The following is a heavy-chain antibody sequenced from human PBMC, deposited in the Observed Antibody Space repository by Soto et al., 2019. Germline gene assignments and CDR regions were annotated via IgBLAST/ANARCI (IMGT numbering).Heavy chain of an antibody. CDR1: GFTFINYA. CDR2: ISGGGDAP. J-gene: IGHJ2*01. D-gene: IGHD3-10*01. V-gene: IGHV3-23*01. Sequence: EVQLLESGGGLVQPGGSLRLSCAGSGFTFINYAMNWVRQAPGKGLEWVSTISGGGDAPFFADSVRGRFTISRDNSKNTVTLQMHNLGVDDTAVYFCARKVPGSTSRPDYWYFDLWGRCTLVTVSS. CDR3: ARKVPGSTSRPDYWYFDL.